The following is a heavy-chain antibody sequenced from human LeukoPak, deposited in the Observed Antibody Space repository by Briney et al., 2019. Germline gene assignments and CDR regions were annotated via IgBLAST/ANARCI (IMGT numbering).Heavy chain of an antibody. D-gene: IGHD6-13*01. CDR2: ISSSSSYI. J-gene: IGHJ6*02. CDR3: ARPPATPYSSSWAPDYYYYGMDV. V-gene: IGHV3-21*01. Sequence: PGGSLRLSCAASGFTFSSYSMNWVRQAPGKGLEWVSSISSSSSYIYYADSVKGRFTISRDNAKNSLYLQMNSLRAEDTAVYYCARPPATPYSSSWAPDYYYYGMDVWGQGTTVTVSS. CDR1: GFTFSSYS.